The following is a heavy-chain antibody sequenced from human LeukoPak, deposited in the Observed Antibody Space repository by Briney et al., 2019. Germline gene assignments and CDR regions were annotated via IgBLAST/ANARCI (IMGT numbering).Heavy chain of an antibody. D-gene: IGHD2-21*02. V-gene: IGHV4-34*01. CDR1: GGSFSDYY. CDR3: ARAQGDNVDY. CDR2: INHSGST. Sequence: SETLSLTCAVYGGSFSDYYWSWIRQPPGKGLEWIGEINHSGSTNYNPSLKSRVTISVDTSKNQFSLKLSSVTAADTAVYYCARAQGDNVDYWGQGTLVTVSS. J-gene: IGHJ4*02.